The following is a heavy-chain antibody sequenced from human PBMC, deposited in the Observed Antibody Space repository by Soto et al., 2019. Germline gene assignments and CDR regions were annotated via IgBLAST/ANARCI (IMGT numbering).Heavy chain of an antibody. V-gene: IGHV4-34*01. J-gene: IGHJ4*02. CDR3: ARGSTMIPTSLGY. D-gene: IGHD3-22*01. CDR1: GGSFSGYY. CDR2: INHSGST. Sequence: SETLSLTCAVYGGSFSGYYWSWIRQPPGKGLEWIGEINHSGSTNYNPSLKSRVTLSVDTSKNQFSLKLSSVTAADTAVYYCARGSTMIPTSLGYWGQGTLVTVSS.